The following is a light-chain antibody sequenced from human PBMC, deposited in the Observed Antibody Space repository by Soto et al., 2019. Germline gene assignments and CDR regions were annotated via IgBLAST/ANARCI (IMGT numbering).Light chain of an antibody. CDR1: NSDVGGYDF. J-gene: IGLJ7*01. V-gene: IGLV2-8*01. Sequence: QSALTQPPSASGSPGQSVTISCTGTNSDVGGYDFVSWYQQHPGKAPKLMIYEVNKRPSGVPDRFSGSKSGNTASLTVSGLQAEDEASYYCSLFAGSNNVLFGGGTQLTVL. CDR2: EVN. CDR3: SLFAGSNNVL.